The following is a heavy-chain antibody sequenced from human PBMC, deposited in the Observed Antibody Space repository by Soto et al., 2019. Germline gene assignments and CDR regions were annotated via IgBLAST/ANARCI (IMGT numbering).Heavy chain of an antibody. CDR1: GGSFSGYY. CDR2: INHSGST. D-gene: IGHD2-15*01. Sequence: SETLSLTCAVYGGSFSGYYWSWIRQPPGKGLEWIGEINHSGSTNYNPSLKSRVTISVDTSKNQFSLKLSSVTAADTAVYYCARGDTVVLLYFDYWGQGTLVTVSS. CDR3: ARGDTVVLLYFDY. V-gene: IGHV4-34*01. J-gene: IGHJ4*02.